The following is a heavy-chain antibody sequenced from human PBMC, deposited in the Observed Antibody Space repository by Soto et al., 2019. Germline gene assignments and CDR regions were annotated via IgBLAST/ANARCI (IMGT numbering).Heavy chain of an antibody. CDR1: GGTLSDHG. V-gene: IGHV1-69*06. CDR2: TIPVFNTA. Sequence: QVQLEQSGAEVKKPGSSVKVSCKASGGTLSDHGVAWLQQAPGQGLEWMGGTIPVFNTAKYAQKFQGRVTVTADKFTNIAYMELSSLRSEDTACYFGARVVYGSGNYYTGPSAFDILGQGTMVIVSS. CDR3: ARVVYGSGNYYTGPSAFDI. J-gene: IGHJ3*02. D-gene: IGHD3-10*01.